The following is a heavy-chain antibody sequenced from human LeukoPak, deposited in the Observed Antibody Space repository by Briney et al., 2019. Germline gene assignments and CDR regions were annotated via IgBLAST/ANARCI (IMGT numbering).Heavy chain of an antibody. Sequence: GGSLRLSCAASGFTFTNYAMHWVRQAPGKGLEWVGRIKSKTDGGTIDYAAPVKGRFTISRDDSKNTLYLQMNSLKTEDTAVYFCAHRDTTMVRVDYWGQGTLVTVSS. J-gene: IGHJ4*02. V-gene: IGHV3-15*01. CDR1: GFTFTNYA. CDR2: IKSKTDGGTI. D-gene: IGHD5-18*01. CDR3: AHRDTTMVRVDY.